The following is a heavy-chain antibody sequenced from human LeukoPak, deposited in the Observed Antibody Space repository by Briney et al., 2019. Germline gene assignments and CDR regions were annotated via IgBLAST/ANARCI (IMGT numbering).Heavy chain of an antibody. J-gene: IGHJ5*02. CDR2: INHSGSV. D-gene: IGHD3-22*01. Sequence: SETLSLTCAVYDGSFSNYYCSWIRQPPGKGLEWIGKINHSGSVNYNPSLKSRVTISVDTSKNQFSLRLKSMTAADTAVYYCASWTYDYGSSSSPELSWGQGTLVTVSS. CDR3: ASWTYDYGSSSSPELS. CDR1: DGSFSNYY. V-gene: IGHV4-34*01.